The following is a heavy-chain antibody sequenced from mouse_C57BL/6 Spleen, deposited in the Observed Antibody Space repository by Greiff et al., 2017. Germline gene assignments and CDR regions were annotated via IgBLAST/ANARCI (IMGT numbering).Heavy chain of an antibody. J-gene: IGHJ2*01. CDR1: GYTFTSYW. CDR3: AIEWLLPYYFDY. Sequence: QVQLKQPGAELVKPGASVKVSCKASGYTFTSYWMHWVKQRPGQGLEWIGRIHPSDSDTNYNQKFKGKATLTVDKSSSTAYMQLSSLTSEDSAVYYCAIEWLLPYYFDYWGQGTTLTVSS. D-gene: IGHD2-3*01. CDR2: IHPSDSDT. V-gene: IGHV1-74*01.